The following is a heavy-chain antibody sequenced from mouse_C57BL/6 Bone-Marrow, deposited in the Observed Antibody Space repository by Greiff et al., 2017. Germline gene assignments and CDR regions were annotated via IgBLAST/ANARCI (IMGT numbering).Heavy chain of an antibody. CDR2: IDPENGDT. CDR1: GFNIKDDY. J-gene: IGHJ2*01. CDR3: TFYSNWGY. V-gene: IGHV14-4*01. D-gene: IGHD2-5*01. Sequence: EVKLQQSGAELVRPGASVKLSCTASGFNIKDDYMHWVKQRPEQGLEWIGWIDPENGDTEYASKFQGKATITADTSSNPAYLQLSSLTSEDTAVYYCTFYSNWGYWGQGTTLTVSS.